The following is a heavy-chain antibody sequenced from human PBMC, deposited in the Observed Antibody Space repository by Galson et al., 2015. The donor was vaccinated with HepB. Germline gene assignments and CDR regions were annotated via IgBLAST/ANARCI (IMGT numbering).Heavy chain of an antibody. D-gene: IGHD6-19*01. V-gene: IGHV3-74*01. J-gene: IGHJ6*02. CDR2: INSDGSST. Sequence: SLRLSCAASGFTFSSYWMHWVRQAPGKGLVWVSRINSDGSSTSYADSVKGRFTISRDNAKNTLYLQMNSLRAEDTAVYYCACGWYDDYYGMDVWGQGTTVTVSS. CDR1: GFTFSSYW. CDR3: ACGWYDDYYGMDV.